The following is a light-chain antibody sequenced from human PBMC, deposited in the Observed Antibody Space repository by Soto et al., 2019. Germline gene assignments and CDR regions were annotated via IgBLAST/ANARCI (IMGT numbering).Light chain of an antibody. CDR2: KVS. CDR1: QSLVYSDGNTY. V-gene: IGKV2-30*01. Sequence: DVVMTQSPISLPVTLGQPASISCSSSQSLVYSDGNTYLSWFQQRPGQSPRRLIYKVSNRDSGVPDKFSGGGSGADFTLKISRVEAEDVGVYYCMQGTHSLSFGQGTKLEIK. CDR3: MQGTHSLS. J-gene: IGKJ2*01.